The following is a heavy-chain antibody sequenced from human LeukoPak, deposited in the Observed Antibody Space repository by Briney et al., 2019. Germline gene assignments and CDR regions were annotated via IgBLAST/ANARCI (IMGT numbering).Heavy chain of an antibody. J-gene: IGHJ4*02. CDR1: GFTFNNYA. Sequence: GGSLRLSCAASGFTFNNYAIHWVRQAPGKGLEWVSDISGTGNSAYYADSVRGRFTISRDNSKNTLYLQMNSLRAEDRAVYFCAEDLGFGESSLFYFDYWGQGTLVTVSS. V-gene: IGHV3-23*01. CDR3: AEDLGFGESSLFYFDY. CDR2: ISGTGNSA. D-gene: IGHD3-10*01.